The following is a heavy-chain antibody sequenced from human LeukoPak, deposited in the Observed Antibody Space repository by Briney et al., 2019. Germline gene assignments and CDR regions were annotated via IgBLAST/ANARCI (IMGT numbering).Heavy chain of an antibody. V-gene: IGHV3-20*04. D-gene: IGHD2-2*01. CDR1: GFTFDDYG. CDR2: INWNGGSI. CDR3: ARGRSTFDY. J-gene: IGHJ4*02. Sequence: GGSLRLSCAVSGFTFDDYGMSWVRQAPGKGPEWVSGINWNGGSIGYADSVKGRFTISRDNVKNSLYLQMNSLRAEDTALYYCARGRSTFDYWGQGTLVTVSS.